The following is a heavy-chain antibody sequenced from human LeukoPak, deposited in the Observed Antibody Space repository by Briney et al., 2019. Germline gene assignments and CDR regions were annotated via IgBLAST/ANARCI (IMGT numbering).Heavy chain of an antibody. D-gene: IGHD5-24*01. Sequence: ASVKVSCKASGGTFSSYAISWVRQAPGQGLEWMGIINPSGGSTSYAQKFQGRVTMTRDTSTSTVYMELSSLRSEDTAVYYCARDQDGYLFDYWGQGTLVTVSS. CDR1: GGTFSSYA. V-gene: IGHV1-46*01. CDR2: INPSGGST. J-gene: IGHJ4*02. CDR3: ARDQDGYLFDY.